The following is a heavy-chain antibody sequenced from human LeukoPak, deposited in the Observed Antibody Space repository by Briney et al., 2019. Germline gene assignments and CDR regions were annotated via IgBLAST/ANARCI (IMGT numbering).Heavy chain of an antibody. D-gene: IGHD7-27*01. J-gene: IGHJ5*02. CDR2: INPNSGGT. CDR3: ARRSWGGFDP. V-gene: IGHV1-2*02. Sequence: LEWMGWINPNSGGTNYAQKFQGRVTMTRDTCISTAYMELSRLRPDDTAVYYCARRSWGGFDPWGQGTLVTVSS.